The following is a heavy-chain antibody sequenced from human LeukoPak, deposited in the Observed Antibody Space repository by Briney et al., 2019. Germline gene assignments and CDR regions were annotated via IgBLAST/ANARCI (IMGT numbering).Heavy chain of an antibody. V-gene: IGHV1-46*01. J-gene: IGHJ4*02. CDR1: GYIFTTYY. CDR2: INPSSGRT. Sequence: ASVKVSFKPSGYIFTTYYIHWVRQAPGQGLEWMGMINPSSGRTSSAQKFQGRVTMTRDTSTSTVYMQLSSLTSEDTAVYYCARVEWEMLGGGLDYWGQGTLVTVSS. CDR3: ARVEWEMLGGGLDY. D-gene: IGHD1-26*01.